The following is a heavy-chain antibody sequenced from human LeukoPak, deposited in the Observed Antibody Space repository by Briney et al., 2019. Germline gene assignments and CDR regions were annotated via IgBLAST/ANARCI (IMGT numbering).Heavy chain of an antibody. D-gene: IGHD3-22*01. Sequence: GGSLRLSCAASGFTFSSYSMNWVRQAPGKGLEWVSSISSSGSYIYYADSVKGRFTISRDNAKNSLYLQMNSLRAEDTAVYYCARDFYYYYDSSGRAGGDYWGQGTLVTVSS. J-gene: IGHJ4*02. CDR2: ISSSGSYI. V-gene: IGHV3-21*01. CDR3: ARDFYYYYDSSGRAGGDY. CDR1: GFTFSSYS.